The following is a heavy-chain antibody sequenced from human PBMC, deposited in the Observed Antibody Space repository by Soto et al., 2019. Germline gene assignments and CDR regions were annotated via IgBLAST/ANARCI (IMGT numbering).Heavy chain of an antibody. Sequence: QVQLQESGPGLVKPSETLSLSCTVSGGSINSYYWSWIRQSPGKRMEWIGYVHHSWGSSYNPSLQSRVAISLGAPKSQFSLKVTSVTATDPAVYYCARQGFGPLHGLVDVWGQGTTVTVSS. D-gene: IGHD3-10*01. CDR1: GGSINSYY. CDR3: ARQGFGPLHGLVDV. V-gene: IGHV4-59*08. J-gene: IGHJ6*02. CDR2: VHHSWGS.